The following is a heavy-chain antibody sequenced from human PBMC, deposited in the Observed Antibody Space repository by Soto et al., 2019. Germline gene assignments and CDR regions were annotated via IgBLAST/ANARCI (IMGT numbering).Heavy chain of an antibody. Sequence: GESLKISCEGSGYTFTYYWIGWVRQMPGKGLEWMGVTYPFDSDTRYSPSFQGRVTISVVQSTNTAYLELSWLQASDTAIYYCGRHYVGATTGIDYWGQGTLVTVSS. CDR2: TYPFDSDT. CDR1: GYTFTYYW. D-gene: IGHD1-26*01. V-gene: IGHV5-51*01. CDR3: GRHYVGATTGIDY. J-gene: IGHJ4*01.